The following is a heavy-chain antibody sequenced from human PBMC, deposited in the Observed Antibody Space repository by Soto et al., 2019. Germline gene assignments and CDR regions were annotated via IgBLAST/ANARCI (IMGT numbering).Heavy chain of an antibody. Sequence: SETLSLTCTVSGGSISSSSYYWGWIRQPPGKGLEWIGSIYYSGSTYYNPSLKSRVTISVDTSKNQFSLKLSSVTAADTAVYYCASPVYGYSYGPDNWFDPWGQGTLVTVSS. V-gene: IGHV4-39*01. D-gene: IGHD5-18*01. CDR2: IYYSGST. CDR3: ASPVYGYSYGPDNWFDP. J-gene: IGHJ5*02. CDR1: GGSISSSSYY.